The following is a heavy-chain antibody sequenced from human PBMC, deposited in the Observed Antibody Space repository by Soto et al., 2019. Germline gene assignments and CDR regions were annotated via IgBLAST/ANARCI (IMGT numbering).Heavy chain of an antibody. CDR1: GFTFSSYS. CDR3: AREGGLSWPRITMVRGVFSDY. V-gene: IGHV3-21*01. Sequence: GGSLRLSCAASGFTFSSYSMNWVRQAPGKGLEWVSSISSSSSYIYYADSVKGRFTISRDNAKNSLYLQMNSLRAEDTAVYYCAREGGLSWPRITMVRGVFSDYWGQGTLVTVSS. D-gene: IGHD3-10*01. CDR2: ISSSSSYI. J-gene: IGHJ4*02.